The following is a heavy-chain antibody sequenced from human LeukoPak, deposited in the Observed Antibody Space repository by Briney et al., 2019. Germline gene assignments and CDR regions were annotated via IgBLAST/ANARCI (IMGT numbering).Heavy chain of an antibody. CDR3: AKGSSRPPNAFDI. D-gene: IGHD6-6*01. Sequence: PGGSLRLSCTASGFTFSGHWMSWVRQAPGKGLEWVASIRQDGSEKHYVDSVEGRFIISRDNAKNSLHLQMNSLRAEDTAVYYCAKGSSRPPNAFDIWAKGHWSPSPQ. CDR1: GFTFSGHW. J-gene: IGHJ3*02. V-gene: IGHV3-7*01. CDR2: IRQDGSEK.